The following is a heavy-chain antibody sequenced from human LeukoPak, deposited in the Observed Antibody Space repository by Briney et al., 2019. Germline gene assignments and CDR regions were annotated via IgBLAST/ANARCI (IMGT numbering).Heavy chain of an antibody. D-gene: IGHD4-17*01. CDR2: ISRGVGST. Sequence: PGGSLKLSCAASGFTFGSYDLSWVRQAPGKGLECVAAISRGVGSTYYADSVKGRFTISRDNSKNTLNLQMNNLRADDTAVYYCAKKGQADDYGKPDWGQGTLVTVSS. CDR3: AKKGQADDYGKPD. J-gene: IGHJ4*02. V-gene: IGHV3-23*01. CDR1: GFTFGSYD.